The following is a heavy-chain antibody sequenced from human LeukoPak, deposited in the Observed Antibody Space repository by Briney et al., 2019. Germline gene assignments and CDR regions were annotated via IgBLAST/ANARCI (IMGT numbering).Heavy chain of an antibody. CDR1: GGSFSGYY. CDR2: INHSGST. V-gene: IGHV4-34*01. CDR3: ARGPLYSGSYFSARRAFDI. Sequence: PSETLSLTCAVYGGSFSGYYWSWIRRPPGKGLEWIGEINHSGSTNYNPSLKSRVTISVDTSKNQFSLKLSSVTAADTAVYYCARGPLYSGSYFSARRAFDIWGQGTMVTVSS. D-gene: IGHD1-26*01. J-gene: IGHJ3*02.